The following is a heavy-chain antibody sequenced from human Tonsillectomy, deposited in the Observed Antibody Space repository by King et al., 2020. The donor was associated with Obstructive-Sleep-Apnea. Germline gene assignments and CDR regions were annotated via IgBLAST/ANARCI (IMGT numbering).Heavy chain of an antibody. Sequence: VQLQESGPGLVKPSETLSLTCTVSGDSISSYYWSWIRQPPGKGLEWLGYIFYSGSTNYNPSLKSRVTISVDTSKNQFSLKLSSVTAADTAVYYCASLSYDSSGYPYGMDVWGQGTTVIVSS. CDR2: IFYSGST. J-gene: IGHJ6*02. V-gene: IGHV4-59*08. D-gene: IGHD3-22*01. CDR3: ASLSYDSSGYPYGMDV. CDR1: GDSISSYY.